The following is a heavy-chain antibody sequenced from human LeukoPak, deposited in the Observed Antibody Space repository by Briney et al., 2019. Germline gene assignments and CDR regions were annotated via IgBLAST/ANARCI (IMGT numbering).Heavy chain of an antibody. D-gene: IGHD1-26*01. J-gene: IGHJ5*02. CDR1: GGSISGSDSY. CDR3: AREGVGASP. CDR2: IHYSGYT. V-gene: IGHV4-39*07. Sequence: SETLSLTCAVSGGSISGSDSYWGWIRQPPGKGLEWLGTIHYSGYTYPNPSLKSRVTISVDTSKNQFSLKLTSVTAADTAVYYCAREGVGASPWGQGTLVTVSS.